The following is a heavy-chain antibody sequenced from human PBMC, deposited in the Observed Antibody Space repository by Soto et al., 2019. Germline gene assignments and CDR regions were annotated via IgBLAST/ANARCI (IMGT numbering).Heavy chain of an antibody. D-gene: IGHD3-10*01. CDR3: ARPDQVLGLYYFDY. CDR1: GEPFSGSY. V-gene: IGHV4-34*01. J-gene: IGHJ4*02. Sequence: LSLTCAVYGEPFSGSYWSWIRQPPGKGLEWIGEIDHGGSTNYNSSLKSRVTISLDTSKNQFSLKLSSVTAADTAVYYCARPDQVLGLYYFDYWGQGTPVTVSS. CDR2: IDHGGST.